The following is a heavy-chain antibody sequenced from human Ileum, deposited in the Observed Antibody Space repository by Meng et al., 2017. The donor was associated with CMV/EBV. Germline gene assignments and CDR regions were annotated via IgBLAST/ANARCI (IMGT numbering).Heavy chain of an antibody. J-gene: IGHJ4*02. D-gene: IGHD2-15*01. CDR2: INHSGST. V-gene: IGHV4-34*01. CDR3: ARGVAGGPFDY. Sequence: QVQIQQWGAGLLKPSETLALPCAVYGGSFSGYYWSWIRQPPGKGLEWIGEINHSGSTNYNPSLKSRVTISVDTSKNQFFLKLSSVTAADTAVYYCARGVAGGPFDYWGQGTLVTVSS. CDR1: GGSFSGYY.